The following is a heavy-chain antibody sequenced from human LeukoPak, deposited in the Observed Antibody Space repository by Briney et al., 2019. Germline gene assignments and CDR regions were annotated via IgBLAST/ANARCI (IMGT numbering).Heavy chain of an antibody. CDR1: ESPFSGFP. J-gene: IGHJ5*02. Sequence: GGSRDFSGEPPESPFSGFPMTWAPRPQGKGLEWSSAFMGSGGSTYYADSVKGRFTISRDNSKNTLYLQMNSLRAEDTAVYYCAKDDKDGSGSYYNNWFDPWGQGTLVTVSS. CDR3: AKDDKDGSGSYYNNWFDP. V-gene: IGHV3-23*01. CDR2: FMGSGGST. D-gene: IGHD3-10*01.